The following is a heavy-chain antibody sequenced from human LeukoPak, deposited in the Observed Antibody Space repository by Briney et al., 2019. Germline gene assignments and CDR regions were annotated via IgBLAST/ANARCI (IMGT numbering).Heavy chain of an antibody. Sequence: PSETLSLTCAVSGYSISSGYYWGWIRQPPGKGLEWIGSIYHSGGTYYNPSLKSRVTISVDTSKNQFSLKLSSVTAADTAVYYCARHGESVVVVAAMGAFDIWGQGTMVTVSS. D-gene: IGHD2-15*01. V-gene: IGHV4-38-2*01. J-gene: IGHJ3*02. CDR2: IYHSGGT. CDR3: ARHGESVVVVAAMGAFDI. CDR1: GYSISSGYY.